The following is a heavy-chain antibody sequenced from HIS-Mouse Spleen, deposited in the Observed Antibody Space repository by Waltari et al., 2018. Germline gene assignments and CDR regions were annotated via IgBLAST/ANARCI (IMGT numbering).Heavy chain of an antibody. D-gene: IGHD1-26*01. CDR1: GFTFSPYT. Sequence: EVQLVESGGGLVKPGGSLRLSCAASGFTFSPYTMNWGRQAPGKGLEGVSSISSSSSYIYYADSVKGRFTISRDNAKNSLYLQMNSLRAEDTAVYYCARDASGYFDYWGQGTLVTVSS. CDR2: ISSSSSYI. CDR3: ARDASGYFDY. J-gene: IGHJ4*02. V-gene: IGHV3-21*01.